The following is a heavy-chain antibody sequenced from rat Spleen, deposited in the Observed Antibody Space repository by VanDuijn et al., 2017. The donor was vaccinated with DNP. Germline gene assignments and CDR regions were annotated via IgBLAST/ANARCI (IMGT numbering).Heavy chain of an antibody. D-gene: IGHD3-1*01. J-gene: IGHJ1*01. CDR3: ARGSTSIYWYFDF. CDR1: GFTFSNYD. CDR2: ISPSGGHT. V-gene: IGHV5-25*01. Sequence: EVQLVESGGGLVQPGRSLKLSCAASGFTFSNYDMAWVRQAPTKGLEWVASISPSGGHTYYRDSVRGRFSISRDNAESTLYLQMDSLRSEDTATYYCARGSTSIYWYFDFWGPGTMVTVSS.